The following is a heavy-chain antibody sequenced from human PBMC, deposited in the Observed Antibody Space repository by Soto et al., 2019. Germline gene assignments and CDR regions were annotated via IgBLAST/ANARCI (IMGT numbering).Heavy chain of an antibody. J-gene: IGHJ5*02. V-gene: IGHV4-30-4*01. Sequence: PSETLSLTCTVSGGSISSGDYYWSWIRQPPGKGLEWIGYIYYSGSTYYNPSLKSRVTISVDTSKNQFSLKLSSVTAADTAVYYCARVGYGDYDRMPLWFDPWGQGTLVTVSS. CDR3: ARVGYGDYDRMPLWFDP. CDR1: GGSISSGDYY. D-gene: IGHD4-17*01. CDR2: IYYSGST.